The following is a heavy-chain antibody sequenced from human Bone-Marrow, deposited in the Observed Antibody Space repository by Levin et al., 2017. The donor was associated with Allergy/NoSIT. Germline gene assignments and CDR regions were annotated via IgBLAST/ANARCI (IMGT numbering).Heavy chain of an antibody. D-gene: IGHD3-3*01. CDR3: ARVYYDFWSGPHYYYYGMDV. V-gene: IGHV3-30-3*01. CDR1: GFTFSSYA. CDR2: ISYDGSNK. Sequence: GESLKISCAASGFTFSSYAMHWVRQAPGKGLEWVAVISYDGSNKYYADSVKGRFTISRDNSKNTLYLQMNSLRAEDTAVYYCARVYYDFWSGPHYYYYGMDVWGQGTTVTVSS. J-gene: IGHJ6*02.